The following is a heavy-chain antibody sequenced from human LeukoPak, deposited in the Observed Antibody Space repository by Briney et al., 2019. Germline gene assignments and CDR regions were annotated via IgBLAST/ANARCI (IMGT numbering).Heavy chain of an antibody. D-gene: IGHD5-18*01. Sequence: ASVKVSCKASGYTFTSYGISWVRQAPGQGLEWMGWISAYNSNTKYTRKLQGRVTMTTDTSTSTAYMELRSLRSDDTAVYYCARAYTGFDYWGQGTLVTVSS. CDR1: GYTFTSYG. CDR2: ISAYNSNT. J-gene: IGHJ4*02. CDR3: ARAYTGFDY. V-gene: IGHV1-18*04.